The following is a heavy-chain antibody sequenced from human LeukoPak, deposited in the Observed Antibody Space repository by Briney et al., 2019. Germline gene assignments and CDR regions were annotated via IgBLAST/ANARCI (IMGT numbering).Heavy chain of an antibody. D-gene: IGHD5-24*01. V-gene: IGHV4-59*11. CDR1: GGSISGHY. CDR3: AIGDDYKSTFFDP. J-gene: IGHJ5*02. Sequence: PSETLSLTCTVSGGSISGHYWNWIRQPPGKGLEWIGYISYSGTIKYNPSLKSRVTISLDTSKNQFSLNLNSVTAADTAVYYCAIGDDYKSTFFDPWGQGTLVTVSS. CDR2: ISYSGTI.